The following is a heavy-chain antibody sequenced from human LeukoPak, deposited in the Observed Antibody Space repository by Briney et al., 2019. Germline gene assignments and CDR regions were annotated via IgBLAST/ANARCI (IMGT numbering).Heavy chain of an antibody. Sequence: GGSLRLSCAASGFTFSSYAMSWVRQAPGKRLEWVSTITSGGGSTYYADSVKGRFTISRDNSKNTLYLQMNSLRAEDTAVYYCAKYHPDCRGTSCLLFDCWGQGTLVTVSS. D-gene: IGHD2-2*01. CDR2: ITSGGGST. CDR3: AKYHPDCRGTSCLLFDC. J-gene: IGHJ4*02. V-gene: IGHV3-23*01. CDR1: GFTFSSYA.